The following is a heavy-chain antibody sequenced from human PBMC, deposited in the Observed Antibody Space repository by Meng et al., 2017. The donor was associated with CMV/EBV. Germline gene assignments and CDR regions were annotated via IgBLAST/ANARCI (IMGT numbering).Heavy chain of an antibody. CDR2: ISSSSSYI. CDR3: ARERMGH. J-gene: IGHJ4*02. D-gene: IGHD5-24*01. V-gene: IGHV3-21*01. CDR1: GFTFRSYG. Sequence: GESLKISCAASGFTFRSYGMHWVRQAPGKGLEWVSSISSSSSYIYYADSVKGRFTISRDNAKNSLYLQMNSLRAEDTAVYYCARERMGHWGQGTLVTVSS.